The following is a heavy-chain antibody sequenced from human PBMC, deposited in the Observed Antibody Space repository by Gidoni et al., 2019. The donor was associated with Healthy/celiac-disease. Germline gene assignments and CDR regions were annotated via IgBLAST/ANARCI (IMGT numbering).Heavy chain of an antibody. D-gene: IGHD5-18*01. CDR1: GCSISSSSYY. J-gene: IGHJ5*02. Sequence: QLQLQESGPGLVKPSETLSLTCTVSGCSISSSSYYWGWIRQPPGKGLEWIGSISYSGSTYYNPSLKSRVTISVDTSKNQFSLKLSSVTAADTAVYYCARQVTAMVGDWFDPWGQGTLVTVSS. CDR2: ISYSGST. CDR3: ARQVTAMVGDWFDP. V-gene: IGHV4-39*01.